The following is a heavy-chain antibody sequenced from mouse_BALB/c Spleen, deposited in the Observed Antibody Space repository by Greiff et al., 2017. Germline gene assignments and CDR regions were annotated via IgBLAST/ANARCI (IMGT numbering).Heavy chain of an antibody. CDR3: ARLTGTGGYFDY. J-gene: IGHJ2*01. D-gene: IGHD4-1*01. CDR1: GYTFTSYV. CDR2: INPYNDGT. V-gene: IGHV1-14*01. Sequence: EVQGVESGPELVKPGASVKMSCKASGYTFTSYVMHWVKQKPGQGLEWIGYINPYNDGTKYNEKFKGKATLTSDKSSSTAYMELSSLTSEDSAVYYCARLTGTGGYFDYWGQGTTLTVSA.